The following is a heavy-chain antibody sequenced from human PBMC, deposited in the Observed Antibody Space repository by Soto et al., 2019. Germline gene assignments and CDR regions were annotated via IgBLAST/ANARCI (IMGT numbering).Heavy chain of an antibody. Sequence: EVQLLESGGGLVRPGGSLRLSCAASGITLSSYAVTWLRQAPGKGLEWVGGINSSGGSTSYAVAVKGRFTISRDNSKSMVSLLMNILKYVDTAIYYCANSFFPEAHLDYWGRGTLVTVSS. CDR3: ANSFFPEAHLDY. D-gene: IGHD3-3*02. CDR2: INSSGGST. J-gene: IGHJ4*02. CDR1: GITLSSYA. V-gene: IGHV3-23*01.